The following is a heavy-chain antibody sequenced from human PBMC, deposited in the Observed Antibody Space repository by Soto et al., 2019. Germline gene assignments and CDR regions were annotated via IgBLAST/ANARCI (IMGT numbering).Heavy chain of an antibody. CDR1: GFTFSSYA. D-gene: IGHD3-10*01. CDR3: ANSLDYGSSYYYYGMDV. V-gene: IGHV3-23*01. Sequence: GGSLRLSCAASGFTFSSYAMILVRQAPGKGLEWVSAISGSGGSTYYADSVKGRFTISRDNSKNTLYLQMNSLRAEDTAVYYCANSLDYGSSYYYYGMDVWGQGTTVTVSS. J-gene: IGHJ6*02. CDR2: ISGSGGST.